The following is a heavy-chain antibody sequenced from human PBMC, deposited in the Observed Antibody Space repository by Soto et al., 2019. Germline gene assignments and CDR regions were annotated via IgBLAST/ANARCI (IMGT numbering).Heavy chain of an antibody. V-gene: IGHV4-59*01. CDR3: ARSLAGYGSGGYRGWDPTFDY. Sequence: SETLSLTCTVSGGSISSYYWSWIRQPPGKGLEWIGYIYYSGSTNYNPSLKSRVTISVDTSKNQFSLKLSSVTAADTAVYYCARSLAGYGSGGYRGWDPTFDYWGQGTLVTVS. J-gene: IGHJ4*02. CDR1: GGSISSYY. CDR2: IYYSGST. D-gene: IGHD3-10*01.